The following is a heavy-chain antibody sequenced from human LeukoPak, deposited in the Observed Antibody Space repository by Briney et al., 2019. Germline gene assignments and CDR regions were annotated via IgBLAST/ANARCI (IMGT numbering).Heavy chain of an antibody. CDR3: AKDIGAAASGALDI. CDR1: GFTFDDYA. Sequence: GGSLRLSCAASGFTFDDYAFHWVRQAPGKGLEWVSSISWNSGTMGYADSVKGRFTISRDNAKNSLYLQMNSLRTDDMALYYCAKDIGAAASGALDIWGQGTMVTVSS. V-gene: IGHV3-9*03. CDR2: ISWNSGTM. J-gene: IGHJ3*02. D-gene: IGHD2-2*01.